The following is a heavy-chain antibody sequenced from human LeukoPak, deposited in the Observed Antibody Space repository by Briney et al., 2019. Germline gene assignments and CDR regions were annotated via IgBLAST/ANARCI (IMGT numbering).Heavy chain of an antibody. CDR2: ISGSGGST. Sequence: GGSLRLSCAASGFTFSSYAMSWVRQAPGKGLEWVSAISGSGGSTYYADSVKGRFTISGDNSKNTLYLQMNSLRAEDTAVYYCAKDKGFWSGYSGGYFDYWGQGTLVTVSS. D-gene: IGHD3-3*01. J-gene: IGHJ4*02. V-gene: IGHV3-23*01. CDR3: AKDKGFWSGYSGGYFDY. CDR1: GFTFSSYA.